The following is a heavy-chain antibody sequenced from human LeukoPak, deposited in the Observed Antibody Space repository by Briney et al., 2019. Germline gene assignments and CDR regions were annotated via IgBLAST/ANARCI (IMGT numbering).Heavy chain of an antibody. CDR1: GGTFSSYA. D-gene: IGHD6-13*01. CDR3: ARVVGLTGHSSSWYSGYYYYMDV. CDR2: IIPIFGTT. V-gene: IGHV1-69*06. J-gene: IGHJ6*03. Sequence: SVKVSCKASGGTFSSYAISWVRQAPGQGLEWMGGIIPIFGTTNYAQKFQDRVTITADKSTSTAYMELSSLRSEDTAVYYCARVVGLTGHSSSWYSGYYYYMDVWGKGTTVTVSS.